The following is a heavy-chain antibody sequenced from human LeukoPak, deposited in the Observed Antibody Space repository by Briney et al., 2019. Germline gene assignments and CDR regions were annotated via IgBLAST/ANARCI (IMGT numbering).Heavy chain of an antibody. CDR2: IYSGGST. CDR3: ARDPAGVAAADPDYYYYGMDV. J-gene: IGHJ6*02. CDR1: GFPVSSNY. D-gene: IGHD6-13*01. V-gene: IGHV3-53*01. Sequence: PGGSLGLSCAASGFPVSSNYRGWGRQAPGKGLEGVPVIYSGGSTYYADSVKGRFTISRDNSKNTLYLQMNSLRAEDTAVYYCARDPAGVAAADPDYYYYGMDVWGQGTTVTVSS.